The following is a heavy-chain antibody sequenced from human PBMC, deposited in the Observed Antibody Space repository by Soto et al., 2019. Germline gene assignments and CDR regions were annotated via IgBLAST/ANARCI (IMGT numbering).Heavy chain of an antibody. CDR3: AKDLASSSWYCYGGDCYYGMDV. Sequence: PSETLSLTCAVYGGSFSGYYWSWIRQPPGKGLEWIGEINHSGSTNYNPSLKSRVTVSVDTSKNQFSLKLSSVTAADTAVYYCAKDLASSSWYCYGGDCYYGMDVWGQGTTVTVSS. D-gene: IGHD6-13*01. CDR1: GGSFSGYY. V-gene: IGHV4-34*01. CDR2: INHSGST. J-gene: IGHJ6*02.